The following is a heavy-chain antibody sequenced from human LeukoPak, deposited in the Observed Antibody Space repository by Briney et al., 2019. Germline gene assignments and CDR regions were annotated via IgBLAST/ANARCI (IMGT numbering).Heavy chain of an antibody. D-gene: IGHD3-3*01. J-gene: IGHJ6*02. Sequence: GGSLRLSCAASGFTFSSYSMNWVRQAPGKGLEWVSSISSSSYIYYADSVKGRFTISRDNAKNSLYLQMNSLRAEDTAVYYCARDRVTIFGVVAQYYYYGMDVWGQGTTVTVSS. CDR3: ARDRVTIFGVVAQYYYYGMDV. CDR1: GFTFSSYS. CDR2: ISSSSYI. V-gene: IGHV3-21*01.